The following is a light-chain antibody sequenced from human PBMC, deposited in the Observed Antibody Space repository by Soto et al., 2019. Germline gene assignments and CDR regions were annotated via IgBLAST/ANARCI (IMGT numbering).Light chain of an antibody. Sequence: QSALTQPASVSGSPGQSITISCTGTSSDVGGYKYVSWYQQHPDKAPKHIIFEVSNRPSGISSRFSGSKSGNTASVALSGLEAEDEADSYCASYTSSSTSVIFGRGTKVTVL. V-gene: IGLV2-14*01. J-gene: IGLJ2*01. CDR3: ASYTSSSTSVI. CDR2: EVS. CDR1: SSDVGGYKY.